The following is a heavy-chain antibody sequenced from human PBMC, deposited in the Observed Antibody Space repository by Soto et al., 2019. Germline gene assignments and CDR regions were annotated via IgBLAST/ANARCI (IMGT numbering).Heavy chain of an antibody. CDR2: IIPIFGTA. CDR1: GGTFSSYA. Sequence: GASVKVSCKASGGTFSSYAISWVRQAPGQGLEWMGGIIPIFGTANYAQKFQGRVTITADESTSTAYMELSSLRSEDTAVYYCARALGRLERPYYYYYYGMDVWGQGTTVTVSS. CDR3: ARALGRLERPYYYYYYGMDV. D-gene: IGHD1-1*01. V-gene: IGHV1-69*13. J-gene: IGHJ6*02.